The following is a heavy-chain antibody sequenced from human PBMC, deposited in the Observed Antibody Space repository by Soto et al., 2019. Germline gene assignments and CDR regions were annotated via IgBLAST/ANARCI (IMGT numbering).Heavy chain of an antibody. CDR1: GGSISSGDYY. CDR3: ARGALKEEDY. V-gene: IGHV4-30-4*01. J-gene: IGHJ4*02. CDR2: IYYSGST. Sequence: SETLSLTCTVSGGSISSGDYYWSWIRQPPGKGLEWIGYIYYSGSTYYNPSLKSRVTTSVDTSKNQFSLKLSAVTAADTAVYYCARGALKEEDYWGQGTLVTVSS.